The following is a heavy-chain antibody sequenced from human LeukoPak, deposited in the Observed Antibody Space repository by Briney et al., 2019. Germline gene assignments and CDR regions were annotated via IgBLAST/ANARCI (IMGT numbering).Heavy chain of an antibody. Sequence: PGGSLRLSFAASGFTVSSNYMSWVRQAPGKGLEWVSVIYSGGSTYYADSVKGRFTISRDNSKNTLYLQMNSLRAEDTAVYYCARDPSYDFWSGSDYYYMDVWGKGTTVTVSS. D-gene: IGHD3-3*01. CDR3: ARDPSYDFWSGSDYYYMDV. CDR2: IYSGGST. J-gene: IGHJ6*03. V-gene: IGHV3-66*02. CDR1: GFTVSSNY.